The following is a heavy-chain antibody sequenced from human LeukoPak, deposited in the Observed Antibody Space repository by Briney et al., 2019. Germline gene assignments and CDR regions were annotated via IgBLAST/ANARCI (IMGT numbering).Heavy chain of an antibody. J-gene: IGHJ4*02. CDR3: ARTTYCSGGVCYPFDY. Sequence: GGSLRLSCAASGFTFSSYDMNWVRQAPGKGLEWVGRTRLKAQSYTTEYAASVRGRFTISRDDSKNSLYLQMNSLKTEDTAVYYCARTTYCSGGVCYPFDYWGQGTLVTVSS. CDR2: TRLKAQSYTT. CDR1: GFTFSSYD. V-gene: IGHV3-72*01. D-gene: IGHD2-8*02.